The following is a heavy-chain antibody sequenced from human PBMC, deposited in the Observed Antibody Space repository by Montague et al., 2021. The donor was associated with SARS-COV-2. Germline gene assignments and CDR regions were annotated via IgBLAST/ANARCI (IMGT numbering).Heavy chain of an antibody. V-gene: IGHV4-61*02. J-gene: IGHJ4*02. D-gene: IGHD5-12*01. CDR2: IYTSGTT. CDR3: ARAHSGSWAHLDN. Sequence: TLSLICTVSGGSISSGSYHWSWIRQPAGKGLEWIGRIYTSGTTDYSFSLKSRVTISVDTSKNQFSLKLTSVTAADTAVYYCARAHSGSWAHLDNWGQGSLVTVSS. CDR1: GGSISSGSYH.